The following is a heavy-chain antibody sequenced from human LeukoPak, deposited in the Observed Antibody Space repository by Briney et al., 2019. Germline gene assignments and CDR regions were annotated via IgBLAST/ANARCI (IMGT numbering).Heavy chain of an antibody. D-gene: IGHD3/OR15-3a*01. CDR3: GRESSWSFEL. Sequence: GGSLRFSCAASGFTFSSYSMNWVRQAPGKGLEWISYIISTANAIYYADSVKGRFTISRDNVKNSVYLQMNSLRAEDTAVYYCGRESSWSFELWGQGILVTVSS. CDR1: GFTFSSYS. V-gene: IGHV3-48*01. CDR2: IISTANAI. J-gene: IGHJ4*02.